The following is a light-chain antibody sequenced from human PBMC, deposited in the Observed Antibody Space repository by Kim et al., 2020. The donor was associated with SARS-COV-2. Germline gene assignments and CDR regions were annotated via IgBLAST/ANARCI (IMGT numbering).Light chain of an antibody. J-gene: IGLJ2*01. CDR2: GKN. CDR1: SLRSYY. CDR3: NSRDSSGNLYVV. Sequence: SSELTQDPAVSVALGQTVRITCQGDSLRSYYASWYQQKPGQAPVLVIYGKNNRPSGIPDRFSGSSSGNTASLTITGAQAEDEADYYCNSRDSSGNLYVVFGGGTQLTV. V-gene: IGLV3-19*01.